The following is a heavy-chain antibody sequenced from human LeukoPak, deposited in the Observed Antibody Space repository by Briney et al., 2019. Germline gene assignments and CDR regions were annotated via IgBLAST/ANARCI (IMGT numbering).Heavy chain of an antibody. V-gene: IGHV4-61*02. CDR3: ARDRYSGTFRYYYYYYMDV. CDR1: GDSISSGSYY. CDR2: IYTRGNA. J-gene: IGHJ6*03. Sequence: KPSETLSLTCTVSGDSISSGSYYWSWIRQPAGKGLEWIGRIYTRGNAYYNPSLKSRVTISLDTSKNQFSLELSSVTAADAAVYYCARDRYSGTFRYYYYYYMDVWGKGTTVTVSS. D-gene: IGHD1-26*01.